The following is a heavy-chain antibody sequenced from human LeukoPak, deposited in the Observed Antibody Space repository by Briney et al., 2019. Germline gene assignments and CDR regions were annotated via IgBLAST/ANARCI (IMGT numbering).Heavy chain of an antibody. CDR3: ARAFRPASDPHDFYDF. CDR2: ISPSGHRT. V-gene: IGHV3-64*02. Sequence: GGSLRLSCAASGFTFTNHPMHWVRLTAGKRLEYVSAISPSGHRTWYADSVRGRFTISRDNSKNTMYLQMGSLRPEDMGVYYCARAFRPASDPHDFYDFWGRGTTVTVSS. CDR1: GFTFTNHP. D-gene: IGHD3/OR15-3a*01. J-gene: IGHJ3*01.